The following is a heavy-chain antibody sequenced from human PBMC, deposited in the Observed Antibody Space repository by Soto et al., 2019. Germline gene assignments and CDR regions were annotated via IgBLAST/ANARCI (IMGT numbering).Heavy chain of an antibody. J-gene: IGHJ3*02. V-gene: IGHV1-46*01. CDR3: ARDRRQGYKSGLDAFDI. D-gene: IGHD5-18*01. Sequence: ASGKVSCKGSGYTFTNYYIHWVRQAPGEGLEWMGIIIPSGGATTYAQKFQGRATMTRDTSTSTVYMEVNSLRSEDTAVYYCARDRRQGYKSGLDAFDIWGQGTMVTVSS. CDR1: GYTFTNYY. CDR2: IIPSGGAT.